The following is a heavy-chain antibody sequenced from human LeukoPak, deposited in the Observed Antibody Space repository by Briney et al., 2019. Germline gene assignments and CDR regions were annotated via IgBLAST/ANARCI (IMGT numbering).Heavy chain of an antibody. CDR1: GFAFSATY. V-gene: IGHV3-11*01. CDR3: ARDRRPAQYRGLDV. Sequence: GGSLRLSCAASGFAFSATYMSWIRQAPGKGLEWISYISDSSTVVYYTDSVKGRFTISRDNANNSPFLQLNSLRAEDTAVYFCARDRRPAQYRGLDVWGRGTTVTVSS. D-gene: IGHD2-2*02. J-gene: IGHJ6*02. CDR2: ISDSSTVV.